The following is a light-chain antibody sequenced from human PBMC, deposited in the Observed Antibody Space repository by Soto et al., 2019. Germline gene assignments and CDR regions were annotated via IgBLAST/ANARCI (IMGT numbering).Light chain of an antibody. CDR2: VNS. CDR3: QSYDSSLSGFV. CDR1: SSNIGAGFD. Sequence: QSVLTQPPSVSGAPGQRVTISCTGRSSNIGAGFDVHWYQQVPGTAPKLLIFVNSNRPSGVPDRFSGSKSGTSASLAITGLQAEDEADYYCQSYDSSLSGFVFGPGTKLTVL. J-gene: IGLJ1*01. V-gene: IGLV1-40*01.